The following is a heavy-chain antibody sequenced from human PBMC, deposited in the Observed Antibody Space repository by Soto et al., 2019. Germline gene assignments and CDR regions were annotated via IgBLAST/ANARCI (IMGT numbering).Heavy chain of an antibody. V-gene: IGHV3-48*01. CDR2: ISSSSSTI. CDR3: ARDQVGGDYGFDY. CDR1: GFTFSSYS. J-gene: IGHJ4*02. D-gene: IGHD4-17*01. Sequence: GGSLRLSCAASGFTFSSYSMNWVRQAPGKGLEWVSYISSSSSTIYYADSVKGRFTISRDNAKNSLYLQMNSLRAEDTAVYYCARDQVGGDYGFDYWGQGTLVTVSS.